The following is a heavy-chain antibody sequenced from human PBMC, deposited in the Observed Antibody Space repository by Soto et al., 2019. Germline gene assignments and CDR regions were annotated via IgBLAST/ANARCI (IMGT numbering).Heavy chain of an antibody. J-gene: IGHJ4*02. Sequence: QVQLQESGPGLVKPSQTLSLTCTVSGGSISSGGYYWSWIRQHPGKGLEWIWYIYYSGSTYYNPFLKNRVTRSLETSKNQFYLKLSSVTAADTAVYYCARETYQLIRFDYGGQGTLFTVSS. V-gene: IGHV4-31*03. CDR3: ARETYQLIRFDY. D-gene: IGHD2-2*01. CDR1: GGSISSGGYY. CDR2: IYYSGST.